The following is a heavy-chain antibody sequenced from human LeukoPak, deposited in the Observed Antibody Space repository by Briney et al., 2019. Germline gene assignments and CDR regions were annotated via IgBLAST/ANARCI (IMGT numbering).Heavy chain of an antibody. CDR3: ARFSSYYDFWSGYPQPDSYGMDV. CDR1: GYSFTSYW. J-gene: IGHJ6*02. V-gene: IGHV5-51*03. Sequence: KPGESLKISCKGSGYSFTSYWIGWVRQMPGKGLEWMGIIYPGDPDTRYSPAFQGQVTISADKSISTAYLQWSSLKASDTAMYYCARFSSYYDFWSGYPQPDSYGMDVWGQGTTVTVSS. CDR2: IYPGDPDT. D-gene: IGHD3-3*01.